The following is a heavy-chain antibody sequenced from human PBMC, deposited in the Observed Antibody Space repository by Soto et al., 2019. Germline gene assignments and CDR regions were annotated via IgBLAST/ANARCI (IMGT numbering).Heavy chain of an antibody. Sequence: SETLSLTCAVYGGSFSGYYWSWIRQPPGKGLEWIGEINHSGSTNYNPSLKGRVTISVDTSKNRFSLKLSSVTAADTAVYYCARALDYDYIWGSYRHYYYYYMDVWGKGTTVTVSS. CDR1: GGSFSGYY. J-gene: IGHJ6*03. CDR3: ARALDYDYIWGSYRHYYYYYMDV. CDR2: INHSGST. D-gene: IGHD3-16*02. V-gene: IGHV4-34*01.